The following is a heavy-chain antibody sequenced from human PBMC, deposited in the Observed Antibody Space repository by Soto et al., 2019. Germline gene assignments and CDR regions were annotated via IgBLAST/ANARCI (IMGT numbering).Heavy chain of an antibody. CDR2: IDYNGVT. CDR3: GRVMIGTSRHTDSDY. Sequence: ETLSLTCTVSGASISSRDYYWGWIRQTPGKGLEWVGNIDYNGVTYYNPSLKSRVTVSKDTSKNQFSLKVASVTAADTAIYYCGRVMIGTSRHTDSDYWGQGTQVTISS. V-gene: IGHV4-39*01. CDR1: GASISSRDYY. D-gene: IGHD2-8*01. J-gene: IGHJ4*02.